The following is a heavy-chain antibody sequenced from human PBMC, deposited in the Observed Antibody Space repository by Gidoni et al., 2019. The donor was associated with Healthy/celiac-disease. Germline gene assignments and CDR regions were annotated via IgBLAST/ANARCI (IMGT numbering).Heavy chain of an antibody. CDR1: GYTLTELS. CDR3: ATVRPYYYDSSGYYWGAFDI. J-gene: IGHJ3*02. D-gene: IGHD3-22*01. V-gene: IGHV1-24*01. CDR2: FDPEDGET. Sequence: QVQLVQSGAEVKKPGASVKVSCKVSGYTLTELSMHWVRQAPGKGLEWMGGFDPEDGETIYAQKFQGRVTMTEDTSTDTAYMELSSLRSEDTAVYYCATVRPYYYDSSGYYWGAFDIWGQGTMVTVSS.